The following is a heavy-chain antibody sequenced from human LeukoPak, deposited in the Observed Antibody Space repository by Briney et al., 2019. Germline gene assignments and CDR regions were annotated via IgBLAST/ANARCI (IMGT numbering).Heavy chain of an antibody. V-gene: IGHV3-23*01. CDR1: GFTFSAYA. CDR3: AKDGWLRSFDY. CDR2: ISGTGGIP. J-gene: IGHJ4*02. Sequence: GGSLRLSCAASGFTFSAYAMAWVRQAPGKGLEWVSAISGTGGIPYYADSVKGRFTISRDNSKNTLYLQMNSLRAEDTAVYYCAKDGWLRSFDYWGQGTLVTVSS. D-gene: IGHD5-12*01.